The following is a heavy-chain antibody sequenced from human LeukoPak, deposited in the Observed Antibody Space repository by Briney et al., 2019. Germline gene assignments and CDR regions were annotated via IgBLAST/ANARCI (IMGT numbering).Heavy chain of an antibody. J-gene: IGHJ2*01. CDR1: GFTFNNAW. CDR3: ARVGVGTLVRGVSYWYFDL. D-gene: IGHD3-10*01. V-gene: IGHV3-11*01. Sequence: GGSLRLSCAASGFTFNNAWVSWVRQAPGKGLEWVSYISHIGDIIYYADSVRGRFTISRNNAKNSLCLQMNSLRAEDTAVYYRARVGVGTLVRGVSYWYFDLWGRGTLVTVSS. CDR2: ISHIGDII.